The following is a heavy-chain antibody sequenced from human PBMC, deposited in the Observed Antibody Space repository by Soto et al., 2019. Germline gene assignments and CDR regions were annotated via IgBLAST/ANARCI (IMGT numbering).Heavy chain of an antibody. V-gene: IGHV1-8*01. Sequence: QVQLVQSGAEVKKPGASVKVSCKASGYTFTRYDINWVRQAPGQGLEWMGWTNPKSGYTGSAQKSQDRITRTRDSCTGTAYMELNSLRYEDTAVYYCARTDGDLDYWGQGTLVTVSS. J-gene: IGHJ4*02. D-gene: IGHD4-17*01. CDR3: ARTDGDLDY. CDR1: GYTFTRYD. CDR2: TNPKSGYT.